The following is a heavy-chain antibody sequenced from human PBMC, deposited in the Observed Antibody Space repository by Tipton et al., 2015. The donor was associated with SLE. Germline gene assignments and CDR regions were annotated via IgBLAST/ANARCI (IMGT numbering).Heavy chain of an antibody. J-gene: IGHJ4*02. CDR3: ATQGGYYFPIFSARQN. D-gene: IGHD3-10*01. V-gene: IGHV4-39*07. Sequence: LRLSCTVSGDSISSSSYFWGWIRQPPGKGLEWLASVHSGGSTYLNPSLRRRLTISVDAPRNQLSLNLSSVTAADTAVYYCATQGGYYFPIFSARQNWGQGTLVTFSS. CDR1: GDSISSSSYF. CDR2: VHSGGST.